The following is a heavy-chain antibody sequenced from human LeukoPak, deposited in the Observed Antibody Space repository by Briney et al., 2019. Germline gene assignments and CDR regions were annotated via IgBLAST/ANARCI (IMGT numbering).Heavy chain of an antibody. D-gene: IGHD6-19*01. CDR2: FDSENNKM. J-gene: IGHJ4*02. Sequence: ASVKVSCKISGYSLSDLSIHWVREAPGEGLEWMGGFDSENNKMVYSQKFQGRVTMTEDTSADTAYMELTSLRSEDTAVYFCAXXXXYRSSGRSWGFFDYWGQGTLVIVSS. CDR1: GYSLSDLS. V-gene: IGHV1-24*01. CDR3: AXXXXYRSSGRSWGFFDY.